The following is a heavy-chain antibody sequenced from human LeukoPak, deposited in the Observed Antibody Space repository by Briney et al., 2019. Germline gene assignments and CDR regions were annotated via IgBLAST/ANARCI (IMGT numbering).Heavy chain of an antibody. CDR1: GFTFSSYA. D-gene: IGHD3-22*01. J-gene: IGHJ4*02. CDR2: ISGSGGST. V-gene: IGHV3-23*01. CDR3: AKDFHYYDRSGYYYYFDY. Sequence: SGGSLRLSCAASGFTFSSYAMSWVRQAPGKGLEWVSAISGSGGSTYYADSVKGRFTISRDNSKNTLYLQMNSLRAEDTAVYYCAKDFHYYDRSGYYYYFDYWGQGTLVTVSS.